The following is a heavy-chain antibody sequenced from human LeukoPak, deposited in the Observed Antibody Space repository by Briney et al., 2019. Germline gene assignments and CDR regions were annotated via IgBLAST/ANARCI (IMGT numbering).Heavy chain of an antibody. Sequence: ASVKVSCKASGGTFSSYAISWVRQAPGQGLEWMGGIIPIFGTANYAQKFQGRVTITADESASTAYMELSSPRSEDTAVYYCASHKGEWSNFDYWGQGTLVTVSS. V-gene: IGHV1-69*01. CDR2: IIPIFGTA. D-gene: IGHD3-3*01. CDR3: ASHKGEWSNFDY. CDR1: GGTFSSYA. J-gene: IGHJ4*02.